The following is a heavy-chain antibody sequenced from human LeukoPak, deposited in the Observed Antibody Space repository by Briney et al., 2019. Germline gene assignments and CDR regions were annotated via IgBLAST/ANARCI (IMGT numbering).Heavy chain of an antibody. CDR1: GFTFSKYY. Sequence: GGSLRLSCAASGFTFSKYYMSWIRQAPGKGLEWISYIVNSGGTTSYADSVQGRFTIASDDAKNSLYLQMNSLRAEDTAVYYCAGGYGSGSYSAWGQGIPVTVSS. CDR3: AGGYGSGSYSA. V-gene: IGHV3-11*01. D-gene: IGHD3-10*01. J-gene: IGHJ5*02. CDR2: IVNSGGTT.